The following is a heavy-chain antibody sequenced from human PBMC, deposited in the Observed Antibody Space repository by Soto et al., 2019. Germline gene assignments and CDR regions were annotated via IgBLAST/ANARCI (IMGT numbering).Heavy chain of an antibody. Sequence: ASVKVSCKASGYTFTGYYMHWVRQAPGQGLEWMGWINPNSGGTNYAQKFQGWVTMTRDTSISTAYMELSRLRSDDTAGYYCARGFREVGGALLSWCQGTLVTVSS. CDR2: INPNSGGT. J-gene: IGHJ4*02. D-gene: IGHD3-16*01. CDR3: ARGFREVGGALLS. CDR1: GYTFTGYY. V-gene: IGHV1-2*04.